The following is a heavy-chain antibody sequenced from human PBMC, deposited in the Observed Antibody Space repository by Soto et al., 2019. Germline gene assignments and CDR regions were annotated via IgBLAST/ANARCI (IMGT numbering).Heavy chain of an antibody. CDR2: IGSGSSYI. CDR1: GFTFSSYS. V-gene: IGHV3-21*06. J-gene: IGHJ6*02. Sequence: EVQLVESGGGLVKPGGSLRLSCAASGFTFSSYSMNWVRQAPGKGLEWVASIGSGSSYIYYADSVKGRFTISRDNAKNTLYMQMNSQRAEDTAVDYCARSSGGSGKLWNYYGMDVWGQGTTVTVSS. CDR3: ARSSGGSGKLWNYYGMDV. D-gene: IGHD3-10*01.